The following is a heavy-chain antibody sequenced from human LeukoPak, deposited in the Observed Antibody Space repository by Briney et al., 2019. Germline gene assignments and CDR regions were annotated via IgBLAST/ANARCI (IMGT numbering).Heavy chain of an antibody. Sequence: SQTLSLTCTVSGGSISSGSYYWSWIRQPAGKGLEWIGRIYTSGSTNYNPSLKSRVTISVDTSKNQFSLKLSSVTAADTAVYYCARESPLYYDFWSGYNNYYYYMDVWGKGTTVTVSS. J-gene: IGHJ6*03. V-gene: IGHV4-61*02. D-gene: IGHD3-3*01. CDR1: GGSISSGSYY. CDR3: ARESPLYYDFWSGYNNYYYYMDV. CDR2: IYTSGST.